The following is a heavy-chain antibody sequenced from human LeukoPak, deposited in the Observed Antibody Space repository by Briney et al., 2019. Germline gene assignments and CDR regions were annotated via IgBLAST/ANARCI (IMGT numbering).Heavy chain of an antibody. CDR3: ANSYDGKIVPFDN. V-gene: IGHV4-4*09. J-gene: IGHJ4*02. CDR1: GASISNSY. D-gene: IGHD4-23*01. CDR2: IHSSRST. Sequence: PSETLSLTCSVSGASISNSYWNWVRQPPGMGLEWIGYIHSSRSTNYNPSLKSRVTISVDTSRNQFSLKMSSVTAADTAVYYCANSYDGKIVPFDNWGQGNLVTVSS.